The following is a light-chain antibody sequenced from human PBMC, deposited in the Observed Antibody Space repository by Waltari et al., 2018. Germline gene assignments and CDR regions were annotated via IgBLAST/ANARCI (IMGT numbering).Light chain of an antibody. CDR3: LLYIGSGIWV. CDR2: NTK. V-gene: IGLV8-61*01. J-gene: IGLJ3*02. Sequence: QTVVTQEPSFSVSPGGTVTLTCGLSSGSVSANYYPSWYQQSPGQAPRTRIYNTKTRPSGVPDRFSGSILGNKVALTITGARADDESHYYCLLYIGSGIWVFGGGTKLTVL. CDR1: SGSVSANYY.